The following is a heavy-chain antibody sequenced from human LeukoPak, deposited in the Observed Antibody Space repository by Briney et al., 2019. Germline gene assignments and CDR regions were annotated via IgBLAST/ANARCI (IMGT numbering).Heavy chain of an antibody. D-gene: IGHD3-16*01. J-gene: IGHJ6*02. Sequence: SETLSLTCTVSGGSISSYYWSWIRQPPGKGLEWIGYIYYSGSTNYNPSLKSRVTISVDTSKNQFSLKLSSVTAADTAVYYCARGVMQQARRYYYYGMDVWGQGTTVTVSS. CDR2: IYYSGST. CDR3: ARGVMQQARRYYYYGMDV. CDR1: GGSISSYY. V-gene: IGHV4-59*01.